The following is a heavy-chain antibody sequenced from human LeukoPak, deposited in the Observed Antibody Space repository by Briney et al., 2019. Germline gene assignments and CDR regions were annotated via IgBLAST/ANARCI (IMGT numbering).Heavy chain of an antibody. V-gene: IGHV3-23*01. J-gene: IGHJ4*02. CDR1: GFTFSSYA. CDR2: ISGSGGST. D-gene: IGHD6-19*01. Sequence: PGGSLRLSCAASGFTFSSYAMSWVRQAPGKGLEWVSAISGSGGSTYYADSVKGRFTISRDNSKNTLYLQMNSLRAEDTAVYYCAKDPFIAVAGGGVYFDYWGQGTLVTVSS. CDR3: AKDPFIAVAGGGVYFDY.